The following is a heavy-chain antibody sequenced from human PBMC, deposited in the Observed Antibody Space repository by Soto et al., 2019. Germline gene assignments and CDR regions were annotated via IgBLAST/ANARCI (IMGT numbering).Heavy chain of an antibody. CDR2: IKQDGSEK. V-gene: IGHV3-7*01. CDR1: GFSFSSYW. D-gene: IGHD6-19*01. J-gene: IGHJ4*01. CDR3: ARVAYGNGWIFDY. Sequence: GGSLRLSCAASGFSFSSYWMSWVRHASGKGLEWVANIKQDGSEKYYVDSVKGRFTLSRDNAKNSLQLQMSSLRDEDTAIYFCARVAYGNGWIFDYWGQGTLVTVSS.